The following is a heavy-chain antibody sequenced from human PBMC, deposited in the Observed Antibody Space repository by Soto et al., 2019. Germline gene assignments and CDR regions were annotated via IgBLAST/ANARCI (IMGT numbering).Heavy chain of an antibody. CDR3: ARRYYYDRSGHASDY. J-gene: IGHJ4*02. CDR1: GYTFSSYG. CDR2: ISTYNGNT. Sequence: ASVKVSCKASGYTFSSYGISWVRQGPGQGLEWMGWISTYNGNTDYAQNLQGRVTMTTDTSTSTAYMELRSLRSDDTAVYYCARRYYYDRSGHASDYWGQGTQFTVSS. D-gene: IGHD3-22*01. V-gene: IGHV1-18*01.